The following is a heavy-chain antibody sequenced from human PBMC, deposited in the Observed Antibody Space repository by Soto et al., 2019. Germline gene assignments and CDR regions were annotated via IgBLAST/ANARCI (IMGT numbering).Heavy chain of an antibody. J-gene: IGHJ4*02. D-gene: IGHD3-3*01. Sequence: SETPSLTCTVSGGSISTYYWSWIRQPPGKGLEWIGYIYYSGSTNYNPSLKSRVTISVDTSKNQFSLKLSSVSAADTAVYYCARDGSRYDFWSGPYYFDYWGQGTLVTSPQ. CDR3: ARDGSRYDFWSGPYYFDY. CDR1: GGSISTYY. V-gene: IGHV4-59*01. CDR2: IYYSGST.